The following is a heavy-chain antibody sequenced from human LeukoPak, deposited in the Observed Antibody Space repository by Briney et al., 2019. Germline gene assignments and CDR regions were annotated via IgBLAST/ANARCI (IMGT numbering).Heavy chain of an antibody. J-gene: IGHJ5*02. V-gene: IGHV3-23*01. CDR2: ITGSGSGT. CDR1: GFTFSNYV. Sequence: GGSLRLSCVASGFTFSNYVMTWVRQAPGKGLEWVATITGSGSGTFYANSVKGRFTISRDNSKNTVYLQINNLGVEDAALYYCAKGKAAGLLDWFDPWGQGTLVTVSS. CDR3: AKGKAAGLLDWFDP. D-gene: IGHD6-13*01.